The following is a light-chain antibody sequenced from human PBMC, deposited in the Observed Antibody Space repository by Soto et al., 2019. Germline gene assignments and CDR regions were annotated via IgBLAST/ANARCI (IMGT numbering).Light chain of an antibody. CDR2: GTS. Sequence: EIVLTQSPGTLSVSPGERATLSCRASQTISSNNLDWYQQKPGQAPSLLIYGTSSRATGIPDRFSGSGSGTDFTLTISRLEPEDSAIDSGQQYGSWTFGQGNKVES. CDR3: QQYGSWT. J-gene: IGKJ1*01. CDR1: QTISSNN. V-gene: IGKV3-20*01.